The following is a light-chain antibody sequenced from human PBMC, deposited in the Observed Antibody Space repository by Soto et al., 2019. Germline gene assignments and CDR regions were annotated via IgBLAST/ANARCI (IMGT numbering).Light chain of an antibody. CDR1: SSDVGGYNY. CDR3: SSYTSSSKI. Sequence: QSVLTQPASVSGSPGQSITISCTGTSSDVGGYNYVSWYQQHPGKAPKLMIYVVSNRPSGVSNRFSGSKSGNTASLTISGLQAEDEADYYCSSYTSSSKIFGTGTKVTVL. J-gene: IGLJ1*01. CDR2: VVS. V-gene: IGLV2-14*01.